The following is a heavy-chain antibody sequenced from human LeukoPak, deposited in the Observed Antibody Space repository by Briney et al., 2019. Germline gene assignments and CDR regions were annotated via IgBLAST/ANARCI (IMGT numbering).Heavy chain of an antibody. CDR3: ARGGHLTHLAAAGTFDY. D-gene: IGHD6-13*01. CDR1: GGTFSSYA. V-gene: IGHV1-69*06. Sequence: GASVKVSCKSSGGTFSSYAISWVRQAPGQGLEWMGGIIPIFGTANYAQKFQGRVTITADKSTSTAYMELSSLRSEDTAVYYCARGGHLTHLAAAGTFDYWGQGTLVTVSS. CDR2: IIPIFGTA. J-gene: IGHJ4*02.